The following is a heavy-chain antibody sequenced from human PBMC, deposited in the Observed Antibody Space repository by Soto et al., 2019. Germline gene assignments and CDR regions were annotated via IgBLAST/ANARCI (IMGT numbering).Heavy chain of an antibody. V-gene: IGHV4-59*01. Sequence: PSETLSLTCTVSGGSFSSYYWSSIRQPPGKGLEWIGYIYYSGSTNYNPSLKSRVTISVDTSKNQFSLKLSSVTAADTAVYYCAREGPTRKNYFDYWGQGTLVTVSS. D-gene: IGHD2-2*01. J-gene: IGHJ4*02. CDR1: GGSFSSYY. CDR2: IYYSGST. CDR3: AREGPTRKNYFDY.